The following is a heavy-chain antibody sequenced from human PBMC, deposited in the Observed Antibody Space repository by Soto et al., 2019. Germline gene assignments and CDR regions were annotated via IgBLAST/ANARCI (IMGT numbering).Heavy chain of an antibody. CDR3: AKDRGIAEHYYYGMDV. V-gene: IGHV3-30*18. CDR1: GFTFSSYG. D-gene: IGHD6-13*01. CDR2: ISYDGSNK. Sequence: QVQLVESGGGVVQPGRSLRLSCAASGFTFSSYGMHWVRQAPGKGLEWVAVISYDGSNKYYADSVKGRFTISRDNSKNTLYLQIDSLRAEDTAVYYCAKDRGIAEHYYYGMDVWGQGTTVTVSS. J-gene: IGHJ6*02.